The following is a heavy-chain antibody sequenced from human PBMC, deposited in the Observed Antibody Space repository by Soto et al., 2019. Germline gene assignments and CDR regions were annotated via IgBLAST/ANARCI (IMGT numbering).Heavy chain of an antibody. CDR2: ISAYNGNT. V-gene: IGHV1-18*01. Sequence: ASGKVSCKASGYTLTSYGISWGRQAPGQRLEGMGWISAYNGNTNYAQKLQGRVTMTTDTSTSTAYMELRSLRSDDTAVYHCARDYDDQGLRYFDWLTAYYYYGMDVWGQGTTVTVSS. CDR3: ARDYDDQGLRYFDWLTAYYYYGMDV. CDR1: GYTLTSYG. D-gene: IGHD3-9*01. J-gene: IGHJ6*02.